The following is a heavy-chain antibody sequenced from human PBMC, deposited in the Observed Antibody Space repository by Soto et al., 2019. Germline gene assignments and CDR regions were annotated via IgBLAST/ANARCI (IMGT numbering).Heavy chain of an antibody. D-gene: IGHD3-9*01. Sequence: PSETLSLTCTVSRDSISNFYWSWIRQPPGKGLEWIGYIYYSGSTDYNPSLKSRVTISADTSKNQFSLRLTSVTAADTAVYYCARSSSGYDVLTGYRLDYFDSWGQGTLVTVS. CDR3: ARSSSGYDVLTGYRLDYFDS. V-gene: IGHV4-59*01. J-gene: IGHJ4*02. CDR2: IYYSGST. CDR1: RDSISNFY.